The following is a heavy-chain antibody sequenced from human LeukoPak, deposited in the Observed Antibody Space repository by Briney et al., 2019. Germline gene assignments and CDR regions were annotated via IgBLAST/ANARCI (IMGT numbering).Heavy chain of an antibody. Sequence: SGGSLRLSCAASGFTFSTYAMSWVRQAPGKGLEWVGFIRSKAYGGTTEYAASVKGRFTISRDDSKSIAYLQMNSLKTEDTAVYYCTRDWLDFDYWGQGTLVTVSS. CDR2: IRSKAYGGTT. D-gene: IGHD6-19*01. CDR1: GFTFSTYA. J-gene: IGHJ4*02. V-gene: IGHV3-49*04. CDR3: TRDWLDFDY.